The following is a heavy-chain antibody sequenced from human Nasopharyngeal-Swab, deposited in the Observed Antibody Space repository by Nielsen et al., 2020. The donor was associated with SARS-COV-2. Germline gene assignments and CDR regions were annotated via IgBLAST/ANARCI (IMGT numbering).Heavy chain of an antibody. CDR2: ISSSGSTI. V-gene: IGHV3-48*03. CDR1: GFTFSSYE. Sequence: GESLKISCAASGFTFSSYEMNWVRQAPGKGLEWVSYISSSGSTIYYADSVKGRFTISRDNAKNSLYLQMNSLRAEDTAVHYCARASLSGSSTGRRAFDIWGQGTMVTVSS. CDR3: ARASLSGSSTGRRAFDI. J-gene: IGHJ3*02. D-gene: IGHD1-26*01.